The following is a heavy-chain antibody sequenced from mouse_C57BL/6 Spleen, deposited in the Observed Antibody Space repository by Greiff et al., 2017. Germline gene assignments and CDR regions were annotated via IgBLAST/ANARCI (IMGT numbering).Heavy chain of an antibody. D-gene: IGHD2-5*01. V-gene: IGHV1-9*01. Sequence: VQLQQSGAELMKPGASVKLSCKATGYTFTGYWIEWVKQRPGHGLEWIGEILPGSGSTYYNEKFKGKATFTADTSSNTAYMQLSSLTTEDSAIYYCAREAYSNYEFAYWGQGTLVTVSA. CDR1: GYTFTGYW. CDR3: AREAYSNYEFAY. CDR2: ILPGSGST. J-gene: IGHJ3*01.